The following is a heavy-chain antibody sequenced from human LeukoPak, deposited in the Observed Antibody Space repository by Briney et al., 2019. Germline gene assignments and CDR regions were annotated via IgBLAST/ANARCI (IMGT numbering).Heavy chain of an antibody. CDR1: GGSINSY. Sequence: SETLSLTCTVSGGSINSYWSWIRQPPGKGLEWIGYIYYSGSTNYNPSLKSRVTISVDTSKNQFSLKLSSVTAADTAMYYCARGAYHYGSGSYYFDYWGQGTLVTVSS. J-gene: IGHJ4*02. D-gene: IGHD3-10*01. V-gene: IGHV4-59*12. CDR2: IYYSGST. CDR3: ARGAYHYGSGSYYFDY.